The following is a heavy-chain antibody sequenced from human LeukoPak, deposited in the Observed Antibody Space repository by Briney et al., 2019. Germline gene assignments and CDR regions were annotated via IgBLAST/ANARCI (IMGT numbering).Heavy chain of an antibody. D-gene: IGHD6-13*01. Sequence: PSEILSLTCTVSGGSISSYYWSWIRQPPGKGLEWIGYIYYSGSTNYNPSLKSRVTISVDTSKNQFSLKLSSVTAADTAVYYCARHGLPEYSSSWIIDYWGQGTLVTVSS. V-gene: IGHV4-59*08. J-gene: IGHJ4*02. CDR3: ARHGLPEYSSSWIIDY. CDR2: IYYSGST. CDR1: GGSISSYY.